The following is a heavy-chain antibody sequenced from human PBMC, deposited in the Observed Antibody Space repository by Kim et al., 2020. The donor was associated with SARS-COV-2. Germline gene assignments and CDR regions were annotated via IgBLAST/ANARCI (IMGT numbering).Heavy chain of an antibody. CDR1: GGSISSSSYY. J-gene: IGHJ4*02. Sequence: SETLSLTCTVSGGSISSSSYYWGWIRQPPGKGLEWIGSIYYSGSTYYNPSLKSRVTISVDTSKNQFSLKLSSVTVADTAVYYCATPPSIGNDYWGQGTLVTVSS. D-gene: IGHD3-10*01. CDR2: IYYSGST. V-gene: IGHV4-39*01. CDR3: ATPPSIGNDY.